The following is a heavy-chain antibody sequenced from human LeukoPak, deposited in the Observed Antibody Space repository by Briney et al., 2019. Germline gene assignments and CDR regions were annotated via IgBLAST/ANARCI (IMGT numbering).Heavy chain of an antibody. V-gene: IGHV1-69*06. Sequence: SVKVSCKASGGTFSSYAISWVRQAPGQGLEWMGGIIPIFGTANYAQKFQGRVTITADKSTSTAYMELSSLRSEDTAVYYCAGGGNVLRYFDWLLAQNWFDPWGQGTLVTVSS. CDR3: AGGGNVLRYFDWLLAQNWFDP. CDR2: IIPIFGTA. CDR1: GGTFSSYA. D-gene: IGHD3-9*01. J-gene: IGHJ5*02.